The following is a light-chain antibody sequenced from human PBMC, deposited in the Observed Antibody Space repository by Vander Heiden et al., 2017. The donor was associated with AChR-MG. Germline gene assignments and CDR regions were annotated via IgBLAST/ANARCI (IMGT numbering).Light chain of an antibody. CDR3: QQYNNWPYT. J-gene: IGKJ2*01. V-gene: IGKV3-15*01. CDR1: QNINGD. Sequence: EIVMTQSPASLSVSPGERATLSCAAGQNINGDLAWYQQKLGQSPRLLIYGTSTRATGVPARFSGSGSGTEFTLTITSLQSEDFAVYYCQQYNNWPYTFGQGTKLEV. CDR2: GTS.